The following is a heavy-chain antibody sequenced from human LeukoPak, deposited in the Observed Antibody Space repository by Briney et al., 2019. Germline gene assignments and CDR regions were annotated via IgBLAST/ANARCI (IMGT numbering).Heavy chain of an antibody. D-gene: IGHD5-18*01. CDR1: GFLFTSGS. CDR2: ISSSSSYI. J-gene: IGHJ4*02. V-gene: IGHV3-21*04. CDR3: AKVERPWIQLWFPFDY. Sequence: KPGGSLRLSCAASGFLFTSGSMNWVRQAPGKGLEWVSSISSSSSYIYYADSVKGRFTISRDNSKNTLYLQMNSLRAEDTAVYYCAKVERPWIQLWFPFDYWGQGTLVTVSS.